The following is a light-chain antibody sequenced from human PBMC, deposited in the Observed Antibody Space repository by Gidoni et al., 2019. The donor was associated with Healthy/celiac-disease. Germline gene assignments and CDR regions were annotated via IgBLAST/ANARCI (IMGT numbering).Light chain of an antibody. CDR3: QRYNNWPWT. V-gene: IGKV3-15*01. J-gene: IGKJ1*01. CDR2: GAS. Sequence: EIVMTQSPATLSVSPGERATLSCRASQSVSSNLAWYQHKPGQAPRLLNDGASTRATGIPARISGSGSGTEFTITISSLQYEDFAVYYCQRYNNWPWTFGQGTKVEIK. CDR1: QSVSSN.